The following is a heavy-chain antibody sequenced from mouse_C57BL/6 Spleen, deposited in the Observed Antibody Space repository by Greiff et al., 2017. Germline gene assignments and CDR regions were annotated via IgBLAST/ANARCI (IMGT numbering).Heavy chain of an antibody. CDR2: IYWDDDK. J-gene: IGHJ4*01. Sequence: QVTLKVCGPGILQSSQTLSLTCSFSGFSLSTSGMGVSWIRQPSGKGLEWLAHIYWDDDKRYNPSLKRRLTSSKDTSRNQVFLKITSVDTADTATYYCARRATHGSSHYYAMDYWGQGTSVTVSS. D-gene: IGHD1-1*01. CDR1: GFSLSTSGMG. CDR3: ARRATHGSSHYYAMDY. V-gene: IGHV8-12*01.